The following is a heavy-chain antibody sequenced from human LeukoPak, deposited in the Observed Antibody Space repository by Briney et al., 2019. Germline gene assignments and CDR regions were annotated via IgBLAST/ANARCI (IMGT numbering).Heavy chain of an antibody. CDR2: IYTSGST. CDR1: GGSISSYF. Sequence: PSETLSLTCTVSGGSISSYFWSWIRQPAGKGLEWIGRIYTSGSTNYNPSLKSRVTMSVDTSKNQFSLKLSSVTAADTAVYYCARVIAARPGWYFDLWGRGTLVTVSS. V-gene: IGHV4-4*07. D-gene: IGHD6-6*01. J-gene: IGHJ2*01. CDR3: ARVIAARPGWYFDL.